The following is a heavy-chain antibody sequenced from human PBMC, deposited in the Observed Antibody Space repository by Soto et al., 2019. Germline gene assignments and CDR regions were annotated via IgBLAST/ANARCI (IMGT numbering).Heavy chain of an antibody. CDR3: ARHDCISSSCYYYYYYGMDV. D-gene: IGHD2-2*01. J-gene: IGHJ6*02. Sequence: QVQLVQSGAEVKKPGSSVKVSCKASGGTFSSYAISWVRQAPGQGLEWMGGIIPIFDTANYAQKFQGRVTITADESTSIAYMELSSMRSEDTAVYYCARHDCISSSCYYYYYYGMDVWGQGTTVTVSS. V-gene: IGHV1-69*12. CDR2: IIPIFDTA. CDR1: GGTFSSYA.